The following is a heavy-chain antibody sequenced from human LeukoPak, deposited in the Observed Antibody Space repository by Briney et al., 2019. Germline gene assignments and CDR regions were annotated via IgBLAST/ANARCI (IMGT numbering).Heavy chain of an antibody. D-gene: IGHD2-21*02. CDR1: GYTFTSDY. J-gene: IGHJ4*02. CDR3: ASRGVVTADGYKSPLLDY. Sequence: GASVKVSCKASGYTFTSDYMHWVRQAPGQGLEWMGIINPSGGSTSYAQKFQGRVTMTRDTSTSTVYMELSSLRSEDTAVYYCASRGVVTADGYKSPLLDYWGQGTLVTVSS. CDR2: INPSGGST. V-gene: IGHV1-46*01.